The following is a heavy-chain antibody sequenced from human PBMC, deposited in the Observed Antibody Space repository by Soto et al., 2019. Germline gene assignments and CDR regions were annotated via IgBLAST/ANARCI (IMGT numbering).Heavy chain of an antibody. CDR1: GYAFTTYD. Sequence: QVQLVQSGAEVKKPGASVKVSCKASGYAFTTYDINWGRQATGQGPERMGWMNPNSGHTVYAQKFQGRVTVTRDTSIDPAYMELSSLRSEDTAVDYCARGSMWFGRYGIDVWGQGTTVTVSS. CDR3: ARGSMWFGRYGIDV. D-gene: IGHD3-10*01. J-gene: IGHJ6*02. V-gene: IGHV1-8*01. CDR2: MNPNSGHT.